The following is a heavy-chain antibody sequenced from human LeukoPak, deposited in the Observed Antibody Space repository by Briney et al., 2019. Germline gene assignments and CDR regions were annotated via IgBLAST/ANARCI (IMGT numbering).Heavy chain of an antibody. CDR3: AGTYYYDSNGYYPAFDY. J-gene: IGHJ4*02. D-gene: IGHD3-22*01. V-gene: IGHV1-3*01. Sequence: ASVKVSCKASGYTFTGYAMHWVRQAPGQRLEWMGWISADNGTTEYSQKFQGRVTITRDTSASTAYMDLSSLRSEDTAIYYCAGTYYYDSNGYYPAFDYWGQGTLVTVSS. CDR1: GYTFTGYA. CDR2: ISADNGTT.